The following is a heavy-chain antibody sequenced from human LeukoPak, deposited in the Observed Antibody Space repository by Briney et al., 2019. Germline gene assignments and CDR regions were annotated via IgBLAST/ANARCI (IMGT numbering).Heavy chain of an antibody. Sequence: SETLSLTCTVSSGSINSGTHYWGWVRQPPGKGLEWIGSILYSGTTFYNPSLKSRVTVSIDTSMNQFSLKLNSATAADTAVYYCARHDYDLLTGYTINWFDPWGQGTLVTVSS. CDR2: ILYSGTT. D-gene: IGHD3-9*01. J-gene: IGHJ5*02. CDR3: ARHDYDLLTGYTINWFDP. CDR1: SGSINSGTHY. V-gene: IGHV4-39*01.